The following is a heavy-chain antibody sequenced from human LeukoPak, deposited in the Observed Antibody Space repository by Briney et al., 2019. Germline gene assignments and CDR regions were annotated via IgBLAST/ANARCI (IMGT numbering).Heavy chain of an antibody. CDR2: IGGSGSFI. CDR1: GFTFSTYS. Sequence: GGSLRLSCAGSGFTFSTYSIKWVRQVPGKGLEWVSHIGGSGSFIYYADSVKGRFTISRDNAKNSVYLQMNSLRDEDTAVYFCARLLATWDYYYMDVWGKGTTVTVSS. CDR3: ARLLATWDYYYMDV. V-gene: IGHV3-48*02. J-gene: IGHJ6*03. D-gene: IGHD3-3*02.